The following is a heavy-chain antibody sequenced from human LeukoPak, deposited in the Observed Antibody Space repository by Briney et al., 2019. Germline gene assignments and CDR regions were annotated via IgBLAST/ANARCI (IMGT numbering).Heavy chain of an antibody. CDR1: GFTFDDYA. D-gene: IGHD3-22*01. CDR2: ISWNSGSI. J-gene: IGHJ5*02. Sequence: PGGSLRLSCAASGFTFDDYAMHWVRQAPGKGLEWVSGISWNSGSIDYADSVKGRFTISRDNAKNSLYLQMNSLRAEDTALYYCAKGDSGVTMTYSWLDPWGQGTLVTVSS. V-gene: IGHV3-9*01. CDR3: AKGDSGVTMTYSWLDP.